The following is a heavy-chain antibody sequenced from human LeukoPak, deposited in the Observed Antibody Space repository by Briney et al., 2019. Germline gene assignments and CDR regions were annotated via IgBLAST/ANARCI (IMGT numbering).Heavy chain of an antibody. D-gene: IGHD3-10*01. CDR1: GFTFSSYG. Sequence: GGSLRLSCAASGFTFSSYGMHWVRQAPGKGLEWVAVISYDGSNKYYADSVKGRFTISRDNSKDTLYLQMNSLRAEDTAVYYCAKTDGSGTPSLGYWGQGTLVTVSS. J-gene: IGHJ4*02. CDR2: ISYDGSNK. CDR3: AKTDGSGTPSLGY. V-gene: IGHV3-30*18.